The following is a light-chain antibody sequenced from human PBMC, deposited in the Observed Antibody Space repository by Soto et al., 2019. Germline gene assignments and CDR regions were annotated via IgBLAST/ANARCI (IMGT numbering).Light chain of an antibody. CDR3: GADHGSANDLVWV. CDR1: SGYIGYK. Sequence: QSVLTQPASSSASLGASVTLTCTLISGYIGYKVDGYQERQRKGPGFVMLVGTGGIVGSKGDGIPDRFSVLGSGLNRYLTMNTLPEEDERDDYCGADHGSANDLVWVFGGGTKLTVL. CDR2: VGTGGIVG. J-gene: IGLJ3*02. V-gene: IGLV9-49*01.